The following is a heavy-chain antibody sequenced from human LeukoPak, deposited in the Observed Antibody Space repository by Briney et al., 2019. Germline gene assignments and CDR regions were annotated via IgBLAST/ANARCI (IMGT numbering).Heavy chain of an antibody. CDR1: GFTFSNYA. CDR3: AKDGYKAAGYFDL. J-gene: IGHJ2*01. Sequence: HPGESLRLSCAASGFTFSNYAMHRVRQVPGKGLEWLSLISGNGDNTDYAESVKGRFTVSRDNSRNSLYLQMSGLRVEDTALFYCAKDGYKAAGYFDLWGRGTLVTVSS. D-gene: IGHD6-13*01. CDR2: ISGNGDNT. V-gene: IGHV3-43*02.